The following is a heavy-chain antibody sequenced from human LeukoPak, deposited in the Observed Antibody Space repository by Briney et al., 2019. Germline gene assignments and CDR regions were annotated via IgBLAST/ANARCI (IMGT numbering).Heavy chain of an antibody. V-gene: IGHV4-4*07. CDR1: GGSISSYY. CDR3: ARDPSPHSSSHGGPYWYFDL. J-gene: IGHJ2*01. D-gene: IGHD6-6*01. Sequence: PSETLSLTCTVSGGSISSYYWSWIRQPAGKGLEWIGRIYTSGSTNYNPSLKSRVTMSVDTSKNQFSLKLSSVTAADTAVYYCARDPSPHSSSHGGPYWYFDLWGRGTLVTVSS. CDR2: IYTSGST.